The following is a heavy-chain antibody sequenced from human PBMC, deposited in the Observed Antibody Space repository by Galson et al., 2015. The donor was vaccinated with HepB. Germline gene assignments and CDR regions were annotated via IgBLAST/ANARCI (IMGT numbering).Heavy chain of an antibody. CDR3: ARHGARYGGYDP. CDR2: IYYSGST. J-gene: IGHJ5*02. CDR1: GGSMTGYY. D-gene: IGHD3-16*01. V-gene: IGHV4-59*08. Sequence: SETLSLTCTVSGGSMTGYYWSWFRQTPGKGLEWIGQIYYSGSTKYNPSLKSRVTMSVGTSRNQLSLSLTSVTAADTAIYYCARHGARYGGYDPWGQGILVIVSS.